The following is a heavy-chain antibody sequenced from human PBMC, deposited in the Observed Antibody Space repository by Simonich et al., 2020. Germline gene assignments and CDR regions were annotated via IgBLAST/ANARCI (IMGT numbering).Heavy chain of an antibody. D-gene: IGHD6-19*01. Sequence: QVQLQESGPGLVKPSETLSLTCTVSGGSISSYSWSWIRQPPGKGLEWIGYIYYSGSTNYNPSLKSRVTISVDTSKNQFSLKLSSVTAADTAVYYCARGISSGWYWYFDLWGRGTLVTVSS. CDR1: GGSISSYS. CDR2: IYYSGST. J-gene: IGHJ2*01. CDR3: ARGISSGWYWYFDL. V-gene: IGHV4-59*01.